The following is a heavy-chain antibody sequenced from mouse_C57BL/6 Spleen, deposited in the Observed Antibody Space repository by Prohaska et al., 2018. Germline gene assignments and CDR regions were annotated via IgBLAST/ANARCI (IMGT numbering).Heavy chain of an antibody. CDR2: IRSKSSNYAT. CDR3: VRVGSSGFYYAMDY. CDR1: GFTFNTYA. D-gene: IGHD3-2*02. Sequence: EVQLVESGGGLVQPKGSLKLSCAASGFTFNTYAMHWVRQAPGKGLEWVARIRSKSSNYATYYADSVKDRFTISRDDSQSMLYLQMNNLKTEDTAMYYCVRVGSSGFYYAMDYWGQGTSVTVSS. V-gene: IGHV10-3*01. J-gene: IGHJ4*01.